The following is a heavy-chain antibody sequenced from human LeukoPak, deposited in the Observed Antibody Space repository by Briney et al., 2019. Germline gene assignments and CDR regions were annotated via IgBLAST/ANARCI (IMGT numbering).Heavy chain of an antibody. CDR3: ARSLVLLWFGEPPFYYMDV. V-gene: IGHV4-34*01. CDR1: GGSFSGYY. CDR2: INHSGST. Sequence: TSETLSLTCAVYGGSFSGYYWSWIRQPPGKGLEWIGEINHSGSTNYNPSLKSRVTISVDTSKNQFSLKLSSVTAADTAVYYCARSLVLLWFGEPPFYYMDVWGKGTTVTISS. J-gene: IGHJ6*03. D-gene: IGHD3-10*01.